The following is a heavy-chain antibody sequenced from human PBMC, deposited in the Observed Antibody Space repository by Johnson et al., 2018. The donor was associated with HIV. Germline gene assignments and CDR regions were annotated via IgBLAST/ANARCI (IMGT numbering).Heavy chain of an antibody. CDR1: GFN. J-gene: IGHJ3*02. D-gene: IGHD2-8*01. CDR2: VKRHGRET. Sequence: VQLVESGGGLVQPGGSLRVSCAASGFNLSWVRQAPGKGLEWVANVKRHGRETYYVDSVKGRFTISRDNAKNSLYLQMNSLRAEDTALYYCARDFVAFGECTALDIWGQGTMVAVSS. V-gene: IGHV3-7*03. CDR3: ARDFVAFGECTALDI.